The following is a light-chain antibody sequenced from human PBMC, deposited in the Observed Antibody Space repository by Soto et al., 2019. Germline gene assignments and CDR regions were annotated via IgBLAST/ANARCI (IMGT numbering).Light chain of an antibody. CDR1: SSDVGGYNY. J-gene: IGLJ1*01. V-gene: IGLV2-14*01. Sequence: LTQPASVSGSPGQSITISCTGTSSDVGGYNYVSWYQQHPGKAPKLMIYEVSNRPSGVSNRFSGSKSGNTASLTISGLQAEHEADYYCSSYTSIITLYVFGSGTKVTVL. CDR2: EVS. CDR3: SSYTSIITLYV.